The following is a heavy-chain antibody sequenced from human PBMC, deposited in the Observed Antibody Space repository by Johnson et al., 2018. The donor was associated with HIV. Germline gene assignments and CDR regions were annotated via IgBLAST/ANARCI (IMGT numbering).Heavy chain of an antibody. CDR1: GFTFGDFF. J-gene: IGHJ3*01. CDR3: TRVGITIFGVVDAFDL. D-gene: IGHD3-3*01. CDR2: IRSKAYGGTT. Sequence: VQLVESGGGLVQPGRSLRLSCTGSGFTFGDFFMSWVRQAPGKGLEWVGLIRSKAYGGTTEYAASVKGRFTISRDDSKSIAYLQMSRLKSDDTAVYYCTRVGITIFGVVDAFDLWGLGTMVTVSS. V-gene: IGHV3-49*04.